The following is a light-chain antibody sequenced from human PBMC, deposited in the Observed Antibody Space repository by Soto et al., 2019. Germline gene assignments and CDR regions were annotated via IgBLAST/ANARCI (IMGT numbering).Light chain of an antibody. V-gene: IGKV1-5*01. CDR1: QSISGW. CDR2: DAS. CDR3: QHYSTRSGVT. Sequence: ILMTQSPPTLSASVGDRVIITCRASQSISGWLAWYQQKPVKAPKLLVFDASSLEEGVPSRFSGSGSGTEFTLTVGNLQSDDFATYYCQHYSTRSGVTFGGGTKVQ. J-gene: IGKJ4*01.